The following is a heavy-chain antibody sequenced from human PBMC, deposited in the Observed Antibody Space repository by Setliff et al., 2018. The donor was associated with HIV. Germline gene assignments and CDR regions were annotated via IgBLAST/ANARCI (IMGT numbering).Heavy chain of an antibody. Sequence: ASLKVSCKASGYLFIKYDINWVRQASGQGPEWMGWMNPDSGNTGYAQKFQGRVIMTMNTSISTAYMELNSLISGDTAVYYCARGRRRVARGFFLNNYLDPWGQGTLVTVSS. CDR1: GYLFIKYD. CDR3: ARGRRRVARGFFLNNYLDP. D-gene: IGHD1-1*01. V-gene: IGHV1-8*01. J-gene: IGHJ5*02. CDR2: MNPDSGNT.